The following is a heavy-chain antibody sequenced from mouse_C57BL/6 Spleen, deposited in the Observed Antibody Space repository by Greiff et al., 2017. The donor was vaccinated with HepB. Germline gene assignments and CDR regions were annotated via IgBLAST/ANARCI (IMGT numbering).Heavy chain of an antibody. CDR3: ARDSSGYVYFDY. CDR1: GYAFSSSW. J-gene: IGHJ2*01. V-gene: IGHV1-82*01. D-gene: IGHD3-2*02. CDR2: IYPGDGDT. Sequence: VQLQQSGPELVKPGASVKISCKASGYAFSSSWMNWVKQRPGKGLEWIGRIYPGDGDTNYNGKFKGKATLTADKSSSTAYMQLSSLTSEDSAVYCCARDSSGYVYFDYWGQGTTLTVSS.